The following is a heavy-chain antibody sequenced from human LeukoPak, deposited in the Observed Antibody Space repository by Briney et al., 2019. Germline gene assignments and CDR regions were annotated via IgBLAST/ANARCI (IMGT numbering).Heavy chain of an antibody. CDR1: GDSISSGDYY. D-gene: IGHD6-13*01. J-gene: IGHJ4*02. Sequence: PSQTLSLTCTVSGDSISSGDYYWTWIRQHPGKGLEWIECIDCSSSTYYNLSLKSRVIISAHTSKNHFSLKLRSVTAADTAVYYCARVREATIAPFFDYWGQGILVTVSS. V-gene: IGHV4-31*03. CDR2: IDCSSST. CDR3: ARVREATIAPFFDY.